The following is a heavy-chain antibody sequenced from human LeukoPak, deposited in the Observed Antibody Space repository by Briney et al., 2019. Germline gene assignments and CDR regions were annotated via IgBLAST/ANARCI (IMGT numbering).Heavy chain of an antibody. CDR1: GFTFSSYA. D-gene: IGHD6-13*01. CDR2: ISGDSTST. CDR3: ARADRYGTTWYGRVDY. Sequence: GGSLRLSCAASGFTFSSYAMSWVRQAPGKGLEWVSGISGDSTSTYYADSVKGRFTISRDNSKNTLYLQMNSLRAEDTAVYYCARADRYGTTWYGRVDYWGQGTLVTVSS. J-gene: IGHJ4*02. V-gene: IGHV3-23*01.